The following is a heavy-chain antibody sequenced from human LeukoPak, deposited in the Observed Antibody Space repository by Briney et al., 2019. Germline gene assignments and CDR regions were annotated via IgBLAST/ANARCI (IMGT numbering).Heavy chain of an antibody. CDR2: INWNGGST. V-gene: IGHV3-20*04. CDR3: AREGELGGYCSSTSCYTFDY. Sequence: GGSLRLSCAASGFTLDDYGMSWVRQPPAKGLEGVSGINWNGGSTGYADSVKDRLPDPRDNHKNSLYLQMNHLTAEDTPLYYCAREGELGGYCSSTSCYTFDYWGQGTLVTVSS. J-gene: IGHJ4*02. CDR1: GFTLDDYG. D-gene: IGHD2-2*02.